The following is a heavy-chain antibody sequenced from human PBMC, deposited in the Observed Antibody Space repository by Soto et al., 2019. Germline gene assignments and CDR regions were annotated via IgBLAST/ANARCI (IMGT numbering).Heavy chain of an antibody. J-gene: IGHJ6*03. CDR2: IIPILGIA. CDR1: GGTFSSYT. D-gene: IGHD3-10*01. Sequence: SVKVSCKASGGTFSSYTISWVRQAPGQGLEWMGRIIPILGIANYAQKFQGRVTITADKSTSTAYMELSSLRSEDTAVYYCARGIDYGSGSYYGYYYMDVWGKGTTVTVSS. CDR3: ARGIDYGSGSYYGYYYMDV. V-gene: IGHV1-69*02.